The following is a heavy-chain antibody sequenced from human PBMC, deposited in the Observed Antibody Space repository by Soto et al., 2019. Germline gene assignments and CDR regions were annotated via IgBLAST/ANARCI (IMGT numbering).Heavy chain of an antibody. CDR3: ARGERFDY. CDR1: GGSISGYY. Sequence: SETLSLTCTVSGGSISGYYWSWIRQPPGKGLEWIGYIYYSGSTNYNPSLKSRVTISVDRSKNQFSLKLSSVTAADTAVYYCARGERFDYWGQGTLVTVSS. D-gene: IGHD1-26*01. V-gene: IGHV4-59*12. J-gene: IGHJ4*02. CDR2: IYYSGST.